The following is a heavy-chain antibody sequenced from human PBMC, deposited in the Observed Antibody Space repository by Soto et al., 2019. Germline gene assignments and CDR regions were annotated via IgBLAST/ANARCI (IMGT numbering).Heavy chain of an antibody. CDR1: GFTFSSYA. D-gene: IGHD2-2*01. V-gene: IGHV3-23*01. CDR3: ANTASSTSYQQVAPDRT. CDR2: ISGSGGST. Sequence: GGSLRLSCAASGFTFSSYAMSWVRQAPGKGLEWVSAISGSGGSTYYADSVKGRFTISRDNSKNTLYLQMNSLRAEDTAVYYCANTASSTSYQQVAPDRTWGQGTLVSVSS. J-gene: IGHJ5*02.